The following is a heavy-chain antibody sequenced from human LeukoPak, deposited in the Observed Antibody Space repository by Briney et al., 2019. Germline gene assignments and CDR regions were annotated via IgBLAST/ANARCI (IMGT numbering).Heavy chain of an antibody. CDR3: AGGGYCSSTSCYMGYYYYYMDV. CDR2: IKQDGSEE. CDR1: GFTLSRYW. D-gene: IGHD2-2*02. V-gene: IGHV3-7*01. J-gene: IGHJ6*03. Sequence: GGALRLSCAASGFTLSRYWMSLVRQAPGKGLEWVANIKQDGSEEYYVDSVKGRFTISRDNAKNSLYLQMNSLRAEDTAVYYCAGGGYCSSTSCYMGYYYYYMDVWGKGTTVTVSS.